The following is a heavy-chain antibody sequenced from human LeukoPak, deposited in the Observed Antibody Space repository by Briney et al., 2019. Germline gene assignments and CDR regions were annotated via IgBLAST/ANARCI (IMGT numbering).Heavy chain of an antibody. J-gene: IGHJ6*02. CDR3: ARAYCSSTSCYYYYGMDV. V-gene: IGHV1-69*13. CDR2: IIPIFGTA. Sequence: SVKVSCKASGGTFSSYAISWVRQAPGQGLEWMGGIIPIFGTANYAQKFQGRVTITADESTSTAYMELSSLRTEDTAVYYCARAYCSSTSCYYYYGMDVWGQGTTVTVSS. CDR1: GGTFSSYA. D-gene: IGHD2-2*01.